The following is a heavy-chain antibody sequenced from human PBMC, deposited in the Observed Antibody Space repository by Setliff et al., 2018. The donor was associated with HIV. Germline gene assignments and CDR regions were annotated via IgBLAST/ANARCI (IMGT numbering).Heavy chain of an antibody. CDR1: GGSFSDYY. Sequence: PSETLSLTCAVYGGSFSDYYWTWIRQPTLKGLEWIGRIYTSGLTNYNPSLKSRVTISLDTSKNQFSLKLTSVTAADTAVYYCARYSPRGYTLTGPYWGQGTLVTVSS. D-gene: IGHD6-25*01. J-gene: IGHJ4*02. CDR2: IYTSGLT. V-gene: IGHV4-59*10. CDR3: ARYSPRGYTLTGPY.